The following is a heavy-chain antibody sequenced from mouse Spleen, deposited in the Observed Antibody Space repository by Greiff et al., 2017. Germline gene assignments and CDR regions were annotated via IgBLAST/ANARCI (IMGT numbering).Heavy chain of an antibody. CDR1: GFTFSSYG. V-gene: IGHV5-9-2*01. CDR3: ARLGTTVVATNYFDY. Sequence: EVHLVESGGGLVKPGGSLKLSCAASGFTFSSYGMSWVRQTPEKRLEWVATISGGGSYTYYPDSVKGRFTISRDNAKNNLYLQMSSLRSEDTALYYCARLGTTVVATNYFDYWGQGTTLTVSS. D-gene: IGHD1-1*01. J-gene: IGHJ2*01. CDR2: ISGGGSYT.